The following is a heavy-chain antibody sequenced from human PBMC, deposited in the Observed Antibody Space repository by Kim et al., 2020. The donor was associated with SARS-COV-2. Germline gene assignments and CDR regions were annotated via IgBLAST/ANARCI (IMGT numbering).Heavy chain of an antibody. D-gene: IGHD6-19*01. CDR2: ISAYNGNT. CDR3: ARDGYSSGWKPYCYYGMDV. Sequence: ASVKVSCKASGYTFTSYGISWVRQAPGQGLEWMGWISAYNGNTNYAQKLQGRVTMTTDTSTSTAYMELRGLRSDDTAVYYCARDGYSSGWKPYCYYGMDVWGRGTKATVSS. CDR1: GYTFTSYG. J-gene: IGHJ6*04. V-gene: IGHV1-18*01.